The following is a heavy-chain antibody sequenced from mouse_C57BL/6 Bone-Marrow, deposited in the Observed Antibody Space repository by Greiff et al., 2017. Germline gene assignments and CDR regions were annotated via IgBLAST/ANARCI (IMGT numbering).Heavy chain of an antibody. V-gene: IGHV7-3*01. Sequence: EVKVVESGGGLVQPGGSLSLSFAASGFTFTDSSMSWFRQPPGKALEWLGFIRNKANVYTTEYSASVKGRFTISRDNSQSILYLQMNALRAEDSATYYCARPEGWYFDVWGTGTTVTVSS. CDR2: IRNKANVYTT. CDR3: ARPEGWYFDV. J-gene: IGHJ1*03. CDR1: GFTFTDSS.